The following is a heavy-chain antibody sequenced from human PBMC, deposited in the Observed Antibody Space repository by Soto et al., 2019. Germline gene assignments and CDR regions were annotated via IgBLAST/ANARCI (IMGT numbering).Heavy chain of an antibody. CDR3: AKDPGYCSFGRCSRVDY. J-gene: IGHJ4*02. CDR2: ISGSGDGT. V-gene: IGHV3-23*01. Sequence: PGGSLRLSCAASGFTFNNYAVSWVRQAPGKGLEWVSVISGSGDGTYYADSVKGRFTISRDNSKNTLYLHMNSLKLEDTAVYYCAKDPGYCSFGRCSRVDYWGQGTLVTVSS. D-gene: IGHD2-15*01. CDR1: GFTFNNYA.